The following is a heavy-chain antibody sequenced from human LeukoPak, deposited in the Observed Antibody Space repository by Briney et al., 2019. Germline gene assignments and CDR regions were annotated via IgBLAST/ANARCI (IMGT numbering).Heavy chain of an antibody. J-gene: IGHJ5*02. CDR3: ARVTMVRGVMGWFDP. V-gene: IGHV4-34*01. D-gene: IGHD3-10*01. CDR2: INHSGST. CDR1: GGSVSGYY. Sequence: SETLSLTCAVYGGSVSGYYWSRIRQPPGKGLEWIGEINHSGSTNYKPSLKSRVTISVDTSKNQFSLKLSSVTAADTAVYYCARVTMVRGVMGWFDPWGQGTLVTVSS.